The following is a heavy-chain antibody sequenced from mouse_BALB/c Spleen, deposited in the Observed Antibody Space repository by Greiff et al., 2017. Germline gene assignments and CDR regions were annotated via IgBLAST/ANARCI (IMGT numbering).Heavy chain of an antibody. CDR1: GYSITSDYA. V-gene: IGHV3-2*02. J-gene: IGHJ3*01. Sequence: EVHLVESGPGLVKPSQSLSLTCTVTGYSITSDYAWNWIRQFPGNKLEWMGYISYSGSTSYNPSLKSRISITRDTSKNQFFLQLNSVTTEDTATYYCASYYRYDVAYWGQGTLVTVSA. CDR3: ASYYRYDVAY. D-gene: IGHD2-14*01. CDR2: ISYSGST.